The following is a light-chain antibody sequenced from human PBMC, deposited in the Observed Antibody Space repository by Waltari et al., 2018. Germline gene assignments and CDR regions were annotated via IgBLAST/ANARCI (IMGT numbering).Light chain of an antibody. V-gene: IGLV1-44*01. J-gene: IGLJ2*01. CDR1: HSNIGANT. CDR3: STWDDSLSGVL. CDR2: SDN. Sequence: QPVLTQPPSASGTPGQRVTISCSGRHSNIGANTVKWYQQLPGTAPNLLIYSDNRRFYGAPYRLSASNSGKSSCLDISGLQSEDEADYYCSTWDDSLSGVLFGEGRKLTVV.